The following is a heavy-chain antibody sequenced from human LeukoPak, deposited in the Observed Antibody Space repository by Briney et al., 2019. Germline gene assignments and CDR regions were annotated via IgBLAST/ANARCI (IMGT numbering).Heavy chain of an antibody. CDR2: ISSSGSTI. D-gene: IGHD3-16*01. CDR1: GFTFSSYE. J-gene: IGHJ4*02. V-gene: IGHV3-48*03. Sequence: GGPLRLSCAASGFTFSSYEMNWVRQAPGKGLEWVSYISSSGSTIYYADSVKGRFTISRDNAKNSLYLQMNSLRAEDTAVYYCARESVRYYDYVWGSSGFDYWGQGTLVTVSS. CDR3: ARESVRYYDYVWGSSGFDY.